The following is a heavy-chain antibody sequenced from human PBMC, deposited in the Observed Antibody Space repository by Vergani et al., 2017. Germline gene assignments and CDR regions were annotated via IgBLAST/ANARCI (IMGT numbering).Heavy chain of an antibody. CDR3: AKLAAVDIVATDY. V-gene: IGHV3-9*01. CDR2: ISWNSGSI. J-gene: IGHJ4*02. D-gene: IGHD5-12*01. CDR1: GFNFDDYA. Sequence: EVQLVESGGGLVQPGRSLRLSCAASGFNFDDYAMHWVRQAPGKGLEWVSGISWNSGSIGYADSVKGRFTISRDNSKNTLYLQMNSLRAEDTAVYYCAKLAAVDIVATDYWGQGTLVTVSS.